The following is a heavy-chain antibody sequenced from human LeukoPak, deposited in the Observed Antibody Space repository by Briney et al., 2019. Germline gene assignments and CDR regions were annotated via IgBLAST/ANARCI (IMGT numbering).Heavy chain of an antibody. CDR1: GFTFSTYN. Sequence: GGSLRLSCAASGFTFSTYNMNWVRQAPGKGLEWVSSISSSSNYIHYADSVKGRFTISGDNAKNSLYLQMNSLRAEDTDVYYCARDVGASAPDASDIWGQGTMVTVSS. CDR2: ISSSSNYI. J-gene: IGHJ3*02. D-gene: IGHD1-26*01. CDR3: ARDVGASAPDASDI. V-gene: IGHV3-21*01.